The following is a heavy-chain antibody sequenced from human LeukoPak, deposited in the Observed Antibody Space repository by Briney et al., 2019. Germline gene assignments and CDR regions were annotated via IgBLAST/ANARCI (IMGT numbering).Heavy chain of an antibody. J-gene: IGHJ4*02. D-gene: IGHD3-10*01. CDR3: ASRRGYYGSGSYFY. CDR1: GESFSGYY. V-gene: IGHV4-34*01. Sequence: SETLSLTCAVYGESFSGYYWSWIRQPPGKGLEWIGEINHSGSTNYNPSLKSRVTISVDTSKNQFSLKLSSVTAADTAVYYCASRRGYYGSGSYFYWGQGTLVTVSS. CDR2: INHSGST.